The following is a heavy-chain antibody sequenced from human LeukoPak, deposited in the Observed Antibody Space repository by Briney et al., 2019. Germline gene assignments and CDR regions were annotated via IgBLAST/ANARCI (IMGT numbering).Heavy chain of an antibody. CDR2: MNPNSGNT. V-gene: IGHV1-8*03. Sequence: GASVKVSCKASGYTFTSYDINWVRQATGQGLEWMGWMNPNSGNTGYAQKFQGRVTITRNTSISTAYMELSSLRSEDTAMYYCVRNKDGFTIWGQGTMVTASS. J-gene: IGHJ3*02. CDR3: VRNKDGFTI. CDR1: GYTFTSYD. D-gene: IGHD1/OR15-1a*01.